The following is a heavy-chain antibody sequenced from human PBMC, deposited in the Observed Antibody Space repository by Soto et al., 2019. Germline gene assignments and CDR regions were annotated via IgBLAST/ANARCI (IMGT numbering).Heavy chain of an antibody. Sequence: GGSLRLSCAASGFTFSSYGMHWVRQAPGKGLEWVAVIWYDGSNKYYADSVKGRFTISRDNSKKTLYLQMNSLRAEDTAVYYCARVFLPRTIAAAGPFDYWGQGTLVTVSS. CDR2: IWYDGSNK. J-gene: IGHJ4*02. D-gene: IGHD6-13*01. CDR1: GFTFSSYG. V-gene: IGHV3-33*01. CDR3: ARVFLPRTIAAAGPFDY.